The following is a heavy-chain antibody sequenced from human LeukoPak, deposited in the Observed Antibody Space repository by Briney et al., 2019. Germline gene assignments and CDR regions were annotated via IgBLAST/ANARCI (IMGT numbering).Heavy chain of an antibody. J-gene: IGHJ6*02. Sequence: RASVTVSCKASGYTFTSYAMHWVRQAPGQRLEWMGWINAGNGNTKYPQKFQGRVTITADESTSTAYMELSSLRSEDTAVYYCAGSRYIVVVPAANPGGNYYYGMDVWGQGTTVTVSS. D-gene: IGHD2-2*01. CDR3: AGSRYIVVVPAANPGGNYYYGMDV. CDR1: GYTFTSYA. CDR2: INAGNGNT. V-gene: IGHV1-3*01.